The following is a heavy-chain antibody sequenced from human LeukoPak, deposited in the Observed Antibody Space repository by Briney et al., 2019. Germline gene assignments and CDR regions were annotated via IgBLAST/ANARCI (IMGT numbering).Heavy chain of an antibody. CDR3: ATDRLTVYCGGDCFNFDY. Sequence: ASVKVSCKVSGYTLTELSMHWVRQAPGKGLEWMGGFDPEDGETIYAQKFQGRVTMTEDTSTDTAYMELSSLRSEDTAVYYCATDRLTVYCGGDCFNFDYWGQGTLVTVSS. V-gene: IGHV1-24*01. CDR2: FDPEDGET. CDR1: GYTLTELS. D-gene: IGHD2-21*02. J-gene: IGHJ4*02.